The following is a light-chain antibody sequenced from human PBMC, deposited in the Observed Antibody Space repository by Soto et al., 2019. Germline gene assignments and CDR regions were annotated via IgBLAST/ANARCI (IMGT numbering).Light chain of an antibody. Sequence: ILMTQSPATLSVSPGERATLSSRASQSVSNNLAWYQQKPGQAPRLLIYDASTRATGIPARFGGSGSGTEFTLTISGLQSEDFAVYYCQQYNNWPPWTFGQGTKVEIK. CDR2: DAS. CDR3: QQYNNWPPWT. J-gene: IGKJ1*01. V-gene: IGKV3-15*01. CDR1: QSVSNN.